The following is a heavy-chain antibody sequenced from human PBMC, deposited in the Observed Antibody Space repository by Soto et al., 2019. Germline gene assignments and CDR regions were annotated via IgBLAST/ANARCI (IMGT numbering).Heavy chain of an antibody. CDR2: IYDSGST. J-gene: IGHJ4*02. Sequence: PSETLSLTCTVSGGSTSRSGYFWSWIRQHPGKGLEWIGYIYDSGSTYYNPSLKSRVSLSVDASKNQFSLNLTSVTAADTAMYYCARSSRSYFDYWGQGTLVTVSS. V-gene: IGHV4-31*03. CDR3: ARSSRSYFDY. CDR1: GGSTSRSGYF.